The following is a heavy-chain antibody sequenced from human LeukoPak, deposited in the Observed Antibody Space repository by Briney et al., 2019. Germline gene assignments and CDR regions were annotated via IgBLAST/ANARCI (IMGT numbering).Heavy chain of an antibody. CDR2: INHSGST. D-gene: IGHD2-21*02. V-gene: IGHV4-34*01. J-gene: IGHJ5*02. CDR3: ARGPGSLTNWFDP. CDR1: GGSFSGYY. Sequence: SETLSLTCAVYGGSFSGYYWSWIRQPPGKGLEWIGEINHSGSTNYNPSLKSRVTISVDTSKNQFSLKLSSVTAADTAVYYCARGPGSLTNWFDPWVQGTLVTVSS.